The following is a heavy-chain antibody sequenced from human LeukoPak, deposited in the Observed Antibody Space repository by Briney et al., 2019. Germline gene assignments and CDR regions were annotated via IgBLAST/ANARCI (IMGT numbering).Heavy chain of an antibody. CDR3: AKVYGENAFDI. J-gene: IGHJ3*02. CDR1: GFTFSSYW. Sequence: GGSLRLSCAASGFTFSSYWMHWVRQAPGKGLVWVSRINSDVSSTTYADSVRGRFTISRDNAKNTLYLQMNSLRAEDTAVYYCAKVYGENAFDIWGQGTMVTVSS. D-gene: IGHD2-8*01. CDR2: INSDVSST. V-gene: IGHV3-74*01.